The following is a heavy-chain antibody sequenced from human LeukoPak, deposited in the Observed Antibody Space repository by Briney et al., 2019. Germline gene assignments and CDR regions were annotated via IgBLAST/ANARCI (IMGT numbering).Heavy chain of an antibody. CDR2: IYYSGST. V-gene: IGHV4-59*08. D-gene: IGHD1-26*01. CDR1: GGSISGYS. J-gene: IGHJ4*02. Sequence: SETLSLTCTVSGGSISGYSWSWIRQPPGKGLECLGYIYYSGSTNYNPSLKSRVTISVDTSKNQFSLKLSSVTAADTAVCYCARHIIVGPTDYFDYWGQGTLVTVSS. CDR3: ARHIIVGPTDYFDY.